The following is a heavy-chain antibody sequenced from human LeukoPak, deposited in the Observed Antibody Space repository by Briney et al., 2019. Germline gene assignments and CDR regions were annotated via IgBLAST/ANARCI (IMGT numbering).Heavy chain of an antibody. CDR3: ARESVGATWTDAFDI. Sequence: GRSLRLSCAASGFTFSSYGMHWVRQAPDKGLEWVAVIWYDGSNKYYADSVKGRFTISRDNSKNTLYLQMNSLRAEDTAVYYCARESVGATWTDAFDIWGQGTMVTVSS. V-gene: IGHV3-33*01. CDR2: IWYDGSNK. CDR1: GFTFSSYG. J-gene: IGHJ3*02. D-gene: IGHD1-26*01.